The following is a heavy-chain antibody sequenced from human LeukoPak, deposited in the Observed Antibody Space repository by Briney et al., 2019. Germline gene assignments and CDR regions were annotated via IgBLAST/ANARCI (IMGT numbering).Heavy chain of an antibody. CDR2: INPNSGGT. J-gene: IGHJ4*02. CDR1: GYTFTGYY. CDR3: ARGDCSSTSRYFFDY. V-gene: IGHV1-2*02. D-gene: IGHD2-2*01. Sequence: ASVKVSCKASGYTFTGYYMHWVRQAPGQGLEWMGWINPNSGGTNYAQKFQGRVTMTRDTSISTAYMELSRLRSDDTAVYYCARGDCSSTSRYFFDYWGQGTLVTVSS.